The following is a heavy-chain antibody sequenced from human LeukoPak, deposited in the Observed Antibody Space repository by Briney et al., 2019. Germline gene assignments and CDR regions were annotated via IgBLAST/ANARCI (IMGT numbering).Heavy chain of an antibody. V-gene: IGHV4-39*07. CDR1: GGSIRTRSYY. Sequence: SETLSLTCTVSGGSIRTRSYYWVWIRQPPGKGLEWIGSIYYSGTTYYNPSLKSRVTMSVDTSKNHFSLKLSSVTAADTAVYYCAKSGITRTNWWFDPWGQGTLVTVSS. J-gene: IGHJ5*02. D-gene: IGHD1-1*01. CDR2: IYYSGTT. CDR3: AKSGITRTNWWFDP.